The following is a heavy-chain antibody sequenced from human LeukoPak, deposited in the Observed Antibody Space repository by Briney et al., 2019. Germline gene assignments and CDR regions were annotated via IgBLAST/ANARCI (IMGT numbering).Heavy chain of an antibody. Sequence: PGGSLRLSCAASGFTFSSYAMTWVRQAPGKGLEWVSSISDSGGSIYYADSVKGRFTISRDNSKNTLYLQMNSLRVEDTAVYYCAKKAEYSSSWLALDYWGQGTLVTVSS. CDR3: AKKAEYSSSWLALDY. CDR2: ISDSGGSI. V-gene: IGHV3-23*01. D-gene: IGHD6-13*01. J-gene: IGHJ4*02. CDR1: GFTFSSYA.